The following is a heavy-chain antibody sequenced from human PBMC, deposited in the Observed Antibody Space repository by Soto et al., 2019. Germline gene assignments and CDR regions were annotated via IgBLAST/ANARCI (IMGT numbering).Heavy chain of an antibody. J-gene: IGHJ5*02. V-gene: IGHV3-33*01. CDR3: ARWSDNKVVDP. D-gene: IGHD1-1*01. CDR2: IWYDGSDK. Sequence: QMQLVESGGGVVQPGRSLRLSCEASGFTFRNHGMHWVRQAPGKGLEWLAVIWYDGSDKYYADSVKGRFTISRDNSKNTLYLQMNSLTFGDTAVYYCARWSDNKVVDPWGQGTVVTVS. CDR1: GFTFRNHG.